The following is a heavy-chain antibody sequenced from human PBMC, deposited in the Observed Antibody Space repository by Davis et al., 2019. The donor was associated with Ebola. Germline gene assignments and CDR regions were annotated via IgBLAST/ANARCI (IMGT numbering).Heavy chain of an antibody. J-gene: IGHJ4*02. D-gene: IGHD3-10*01. CDR3: AGIYGSGSYPFDY. Sequence: MPSETLSLTCAVYGGSFSGYYWSWIRQPPGKGLEWIGEINHSGSTNYNPSLKSRVTISVDTSKNQFSLKLSSVTAADTAVYYCAGIYGSGSYPFDYWGQGTLVTVSS. CDR1: GGSFSGYY. V-gene: IGHV4-34*01. CDR2: INHSGST.